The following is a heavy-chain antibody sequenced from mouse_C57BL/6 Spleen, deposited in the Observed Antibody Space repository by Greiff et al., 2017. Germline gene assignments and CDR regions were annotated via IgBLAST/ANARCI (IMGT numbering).Heavy chain of an antibody. V-gene: IGHV5-6*01. CDR2: ISSGGSYT. J-gene: IGHJ1*03. CDR1: GFTFSSYG. Sequence: EVQLQESGGDLVKPGGSLKLSCAASGFTFSSYGMSWVRQTPDKRLEWVATISSGGSYTYYPDSVTGRFTISRDNAKNTLYLQMSSLKSEDTAMYYCARHKYFDVWGTGTTVTVSS. CDR3: ARHKYFDV.